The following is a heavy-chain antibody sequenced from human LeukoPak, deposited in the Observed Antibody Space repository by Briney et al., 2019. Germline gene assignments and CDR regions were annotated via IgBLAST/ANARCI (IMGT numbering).Heavy chain of an antibody. Sequence: PSETLSLTCTVSGDSISSSNYYWGWVRQPPGKGLEWIGEINHSGSTNYNPSLKSRVTISVDTSKNQFSLKLSSVTATDTAVYYCARGSIYYDSSGYYSFDYWGQGTLVTVSS. CDR2: INHSGST. CDR1: GDSISSSNYY. CDR3: ARGSIYYDSSGYYSFDY. D-gene: IGHD3-22*01. V-gene: IGHV4-39*07. J-gene: IGHJ4*02.